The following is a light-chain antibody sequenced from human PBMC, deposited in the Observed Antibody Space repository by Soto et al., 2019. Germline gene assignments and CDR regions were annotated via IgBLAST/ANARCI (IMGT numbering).Light chain of an antibody. J-gene: IGKJ1*01. CDR1: QSVSSSY. CDR2: GAS. Sequence: EIVLTQSPGTLSLSPGERATLSCRASQSVSSSYLAWYQQKPGQAPRLLIYGASCRATGIPARCSGSGSGTDFTLTISRREPEDVAVSYCQQYGSSPWTFGQGTKVEIK. CDR3: QQYGSSPWT. V-gene: IGKV3-20*01.